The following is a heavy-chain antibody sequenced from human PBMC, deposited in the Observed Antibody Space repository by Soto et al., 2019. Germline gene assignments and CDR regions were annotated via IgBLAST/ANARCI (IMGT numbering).Heavy chain of an antibody. CDR1: GYTFTRYG. CDR2: ISTYNGNT. J-gene: IGHJ3*02. CDR3: AGAPGYSTDRGAFDI. V-gene: IGHV1-18*01. Sequence: QVQLEQSGAEVKKPGASVKVSCKASGYTFTRYGITWVRQAPGQGLEWMGRISTYNGNTNYAQKLQGRVTMTADTSTTTAYMELRILTSDDTPVYYCAGAPGYSTDRGAFDIWGQATVVTVPS. D-gene: IGHD6-13*01.